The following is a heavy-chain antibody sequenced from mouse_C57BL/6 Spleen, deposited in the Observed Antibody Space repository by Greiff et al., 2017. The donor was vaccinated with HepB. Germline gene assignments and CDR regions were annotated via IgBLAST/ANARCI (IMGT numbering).Heavy chain of an antibody. Sequence: VQLQQPGAELVRPGSSVKLSCKASGYTFTSYWMHWVKQRPIQGLEWIGNIDPSDSETHYNQKFKDKATLTVDKSSSTAYMQLSSLTSEDSAVYYCARSGNSYWYFDVWGTGTTVTVSS. CDR3: ARSGNSYWYFDV. CDR2: IDPSDSET. V-gene: IGHV1-52*01. CDR1: GYTFTSYW. D-gene: IGHD2-1*01. J-gene: IGHJ1*03.